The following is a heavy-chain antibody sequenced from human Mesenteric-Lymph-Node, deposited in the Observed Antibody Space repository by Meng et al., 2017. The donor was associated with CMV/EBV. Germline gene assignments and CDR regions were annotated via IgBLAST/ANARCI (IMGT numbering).Heavy chain of an antibody. V-gene: IGHV3-66*02. Sequence: GGSLRLSCAASGFIVSNNYMSWVRQAPGKGLEWVAIHYVGASTYYADSVKGRFTISRDTSKNVLSLQMSSLRPEDTAVYYCARHTVVSGFYYGLDVWGQGTTVTVSS. CDR1: GFIVSNNY. D-gene: IGHD2-2*01. CDR3: ARHTVVSGFYYGLDV. CDR2: HYVGAST. J-gene: IGHJ6*02.